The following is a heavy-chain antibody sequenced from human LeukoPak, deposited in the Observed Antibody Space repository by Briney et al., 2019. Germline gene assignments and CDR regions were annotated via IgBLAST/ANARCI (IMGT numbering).Heavy chain of an antibody. J-gene: IGHJ6*03. CDR1: GGSIRSGTYY. Sequence: SETLSLTCTVSGGSIRSGTYYWGWIRQPPGKGLEWIGSIYYNGNTYYNPSLKSRVTMSVDTSKNQFSLKLSSVTAADTAVYYCARVYYYYYYMDVWGKGTTVTVSS. CDR2: IYYNGNT. CDR3: ARVYYYYYYMDV. V-gene: IGHV4-39*07.